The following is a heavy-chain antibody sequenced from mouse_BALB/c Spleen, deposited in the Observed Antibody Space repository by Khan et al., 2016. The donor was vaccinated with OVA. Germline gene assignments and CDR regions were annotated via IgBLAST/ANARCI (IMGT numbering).Heavy chain of an antibody. CDR1: GFTFSNYG. J-gene: IGHJ3*01. V-gene: IGHV5-6-5*01. CDR3: ARDYWFAY. Sequence: EVELVESGGGLVKPGGSLKLSCAASGFTFSNYGVSWVRQTPEKRLEWVASISSGDTTYYPDSVKGRFTISRDNARNILYLQMSSLRSEDTAMYYCARDYWFAYWGQGTPVTVSA. CDR2: ISSGDTT.